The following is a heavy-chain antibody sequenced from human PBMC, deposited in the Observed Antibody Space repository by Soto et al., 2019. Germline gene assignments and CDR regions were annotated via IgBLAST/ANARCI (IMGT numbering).Heavy chain of an antibody. CDR3: ARATLEGYDILTGYPNYYGMDV. V-gene: IGHV4-59*12. Sequence: SETLSLTCSVSGGSMSNYYWTWIRQPPGKGLEWIGYIYHSGSTYYNPSLKSRVTISVDRSKNQFSLKLSSVTAADTAVYYCARATLEGYDILTGYPNYYGMDVWGQGTTVNVSS. CDR1: GGSMSNYY. D-gene: IGHD3-9*01. J-gene: IGHJ6*02. CDR2: IYHSGST.